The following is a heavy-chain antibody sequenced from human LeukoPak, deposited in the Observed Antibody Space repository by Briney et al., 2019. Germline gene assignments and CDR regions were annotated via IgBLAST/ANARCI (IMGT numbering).Heavy chain of an antibody. D-gene: IGHD2/OR15-2a*01. J-gene: IGHJ4*02. V-gene: IGHV3-30-3*01. CDR3: ARALRNITITRAPVVGVTKYYFDY. CDR1: GFTFSSNA. CDR2: ISYDGSNK. Sequence: GGSLRLSCAASGFTFSSNAMHWVRQAPGKGLEWVAVISYDGSNKYYADSVKGRFTISRDNSKNTLYLQMNSLRAEDTAVYYCARALRNITITRAPVVGVTKYYFDYWGQGTLVTVSS.